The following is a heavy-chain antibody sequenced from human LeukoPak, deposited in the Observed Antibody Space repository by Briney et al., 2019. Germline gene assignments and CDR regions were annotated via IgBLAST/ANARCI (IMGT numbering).Heavy chain of an antibody. CDR1: GGSISSYN. CDR2: IYYSGIT. J-gene: IGHJ4*02. V-gene: IGHV4-59*08. Sequence: SETLSLTCTVSGGSISSYNWSWIRQPPGKGLEWIGFIYYSGITNYNPSLKSRVTISVDTSKNQFSLKLSSVTAADTAVYYCARHGSSWYHVDYWGQGTLVTGSS. CDR3: ARHGSSWYHVDY. D-gene: IGHD6-13*01.